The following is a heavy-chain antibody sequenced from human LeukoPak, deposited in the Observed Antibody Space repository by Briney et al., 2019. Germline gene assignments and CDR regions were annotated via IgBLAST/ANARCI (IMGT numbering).Heavy chain of an antibody. Sequence: GGSLRLSCAASGFTFSTYGMHWVRQAPGKGLEWVAVISYDGYNKYYAYSVKGRFTISRDNSKNTLYLQVNSLRAEDTAVYYCARDSSPGYYDYVWGTYPRYWGPGTLVTVSS. CDR3: ARDSSPGYYDYVWGTYPRY. CDR1: GFTFSTYG. D-gene: IGHD3-16*02. CDR2: ISYDGYNK. V-gene: IGHV3-30*03. J-gene: IGHJ4*02.